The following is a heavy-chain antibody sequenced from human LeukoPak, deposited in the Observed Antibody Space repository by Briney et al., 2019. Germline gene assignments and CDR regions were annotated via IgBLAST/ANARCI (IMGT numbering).Heavy chain of an antibody. V-gene: IGHV3-11*04. J-gene: IGHJ4*02. D-gene: IGHD1-14*01. CDR3: AKESSRSPGDY. CDR2: ISSSGSTI. CDR1: GFTFSDYY. Sequence: PGGSLRLSCAASGFTFSDYYMSWIRQAPGKGLEWVSYISSSGSTIYYADSVKGRFTISRDNSKNTLYLQMNSLRAEDTAVYYCAKESSRSPGDYWGQGTLVTVSS.